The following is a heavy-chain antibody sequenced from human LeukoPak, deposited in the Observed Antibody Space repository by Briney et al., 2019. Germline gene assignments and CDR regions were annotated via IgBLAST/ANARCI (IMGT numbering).Heavy chain of an antibody. Sequence: ASVKVSCKASGYTFTGYYMHWVRQAPGQGLEWMVWINPNSGGTNYAQKFQGRVTMTRATSISTAYMELSRLRSDDTAVYYCARGTPFSSPTISSRMGAFDIWGQGTMVTVSS. J-gene: IGHJ3*02. CDR3: ARGTPFSSPTISSRMGAFDI. D-gene: IGHD6-13*01. CDR2: INPNSGGT. CDR1: GYTFTGYY. V-gene: IGHV1-2*02.